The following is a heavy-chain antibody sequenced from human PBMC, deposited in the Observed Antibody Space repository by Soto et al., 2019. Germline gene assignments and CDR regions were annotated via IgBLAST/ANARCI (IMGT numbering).Heavy chain of an antibody. CDR3: ARVKAAAGGAFDI. D-gene: IGHD6-13*01. J-gene: IGHJ3*02. CDR1: GGSISSYY. CDR2: IYYSGST. Sequence: QVQLQESGPGLVKPSETLSLTCTVSGGSISSYYWSWIRQPPGKGLEWIGYIYYSGSTNYNPSLKIRVTISVDTSKNQFSLKLSSVTAADTAVYYCARVKAAAGGAFDIWGQGTMVTVSS. V-gene: IGHV4-59*01.